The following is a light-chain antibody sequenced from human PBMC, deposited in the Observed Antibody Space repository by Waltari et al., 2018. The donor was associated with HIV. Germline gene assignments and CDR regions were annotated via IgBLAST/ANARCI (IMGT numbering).Light chain of an antibody. CDR1: QAFGTW. J-gene: IGKJ1*01. CDR2: AAS. CDR3: QQAYDFPPT. Sequence: IQMTQFPSFVSASVGDRVTIPCRASQAFGTWLAWTQQRPGEAPSLLIYAASRLPDGFPARFSGDGADREFTLTICSLQPEDFATYDCQQAYDFPPTFGQGTKVE. V-gene: IGKV1-12*01.